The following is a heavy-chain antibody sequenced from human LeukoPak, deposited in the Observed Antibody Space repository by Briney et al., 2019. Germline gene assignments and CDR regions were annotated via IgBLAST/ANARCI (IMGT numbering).Heavy chain of an antibody. CDR3: ARLRYYDSSGYYYGGYFDY. V-gene: IGHV5-51*01. CDR2: IYPGDSDT. Sequence: GESLQISCQGSGYSFTSYWIGWVRQMPGKGLEWMGIIYPGDSDTRYSPSFQGQVTISADKSISTAYLQWSSLKASDTAMYYCARLRYYDSSGYYYGGYFDYWGQGTLVTVSS. CDR1: GYSFTSYW. J-gene: IGHJ4*02. D-gene: IGHD3-22*01.